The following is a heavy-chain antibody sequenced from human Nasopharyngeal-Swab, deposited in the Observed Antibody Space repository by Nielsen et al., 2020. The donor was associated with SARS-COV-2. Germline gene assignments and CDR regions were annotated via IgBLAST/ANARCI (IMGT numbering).Heavy chain of an antibody. CDR3: ARVDADYDFWSGSKSGLFDY. V-gene: IGHV3-21*01. D-gene: IGHD3-3*01. CDR2: ISSSSSYI. CDR1: GFTFSSYS. J-gene: IGHJ4*02. Sequence: GGSLRLSCAASGFTFSSYSMNWVRQAPGKGLEWASSISSSSSYIYCADSVKGRFTISRDNAKNSLYLQMNSLRAEDTAVYYCARVDADYDFWSGSKSGLFDYWGQGTLVTVSS.